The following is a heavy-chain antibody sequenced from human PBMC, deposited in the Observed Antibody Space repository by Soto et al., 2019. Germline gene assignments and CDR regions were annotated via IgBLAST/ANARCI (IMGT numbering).Heavy chain of an antibody. J-gene: IGHJ6*02. CDR2: ISGSGGST. V-gene: IGHV3-23*01. D-gene: IGHD3-10*01. Sequence: GSLKLSLAASGFTFSSYAMSLVRQAPGKGLEWVSAISGSGGSTYYADSVKGRFTISRDNSKNTLYLQMNSLRAEDTAVYYCAKEELVYYGSGSYYYYYGMDVWGQGTTVTVSS. CDR1: GFTFSSYA. CDR3: AKEELVYYGSGSYYYYYGMDV.